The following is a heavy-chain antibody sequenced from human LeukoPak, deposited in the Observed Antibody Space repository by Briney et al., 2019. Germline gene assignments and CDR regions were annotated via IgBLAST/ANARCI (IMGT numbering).Heavy chain of an antibody. D-gene: IGHD1-26*01. CDR1: GYTFTSYD. J-gene: IGHJ5*02. CDR2: MNPNSGNT. Sequence: ASVKVSCKASGYTFTSYDINWVRQATGQGLEWMGWMNPNSGNTGYAQKFQGRVTMTRDTSISTAYMELSSLRSEDTAVYYCARGPSSGSYYSWFDPWGQGTLVTVSS. CDR3: ARGPSSGSYYSWFDP. V-gene: IGHV1-8*01.